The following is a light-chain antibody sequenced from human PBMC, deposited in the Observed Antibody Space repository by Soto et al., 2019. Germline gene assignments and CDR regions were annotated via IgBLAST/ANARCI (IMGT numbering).Light chain of an antibody. J-gene: IGLJ2*01. CDR3: SSYGGRSNLV. CDR1: SSDVGAYKF. CDR2: EVN. Sequence: QSVLTQPPSASGSPGQSVTISCTGTSSDVGAYKFVSWYQLHPGKAPKLMIYEVNVRPSGVPDRFSGSKSGNTVSLTVSGLQVEDEADYYCSSYGGRSNLVFGGGTKVTVL. V-gene: IGLV2-8*01.